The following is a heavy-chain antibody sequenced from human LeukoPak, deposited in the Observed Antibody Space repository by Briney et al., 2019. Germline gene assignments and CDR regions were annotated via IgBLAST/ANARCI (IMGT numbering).Heavy chain of an antibody. V-gene: IGHV3-21*04. D-gene: IGHD3-10*01. Sequence: PGGSLRLSCAASGFTFSSYSMNWVRQAPGKGLEWVSSISSSSSYIYYADSVKGRFTISRDNSKNTLYLQMNSLRAEDTAVYYCAKDPHYGSGSYYDMYYFDYWGQGTLVTVSS. J-gene: IGHJ4*02. CDR1: GFTFSSYS. CDR2: ISSSSSYI. CDR3: AKDPHYGSGSYYDMYYFDY.